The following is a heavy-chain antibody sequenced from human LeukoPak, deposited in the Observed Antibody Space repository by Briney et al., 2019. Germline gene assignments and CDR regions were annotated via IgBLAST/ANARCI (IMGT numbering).Heavy chain of an antibody. D-gene: IGHD6-19*01. CDR2: IYYSGST. Sequence: SQTLSLTCTVSGGSISSGSYYWSWIRQPAGKGLEWIGRIYYSGSTNYNPSLKSRVTISVDTSKNQFSLKLSSVTAADTAVYYCARDGGGFRAVAGFFDYWGQGTLVTVSS. CDR3: ARDGGGFRAVAGFFDY. CDR1: GGSISSGSYY. V-gene: IGHV4-61*02. J-gene: IGHJ4*02.